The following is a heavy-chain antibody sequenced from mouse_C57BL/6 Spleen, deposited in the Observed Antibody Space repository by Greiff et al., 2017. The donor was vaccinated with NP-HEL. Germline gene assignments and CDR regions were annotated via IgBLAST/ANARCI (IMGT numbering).Heavy chain of an antibody. CDR1: GFTFSDYG. V-gene: IGHV5-17*01. CDR2: ISSGSSTI. J-gene: IGHJ2*01. CDR3: ARDYGSSYYFDY. Sequence: EVQGVESGGGLVKPGGSLKLSCAASGFTFSDYGMHWVRQAPEKGLEWVAYISSGSSTIYYADTVKGRFTISRDNAKNTLFLQMTSRRSVDTSMYYCARDYGSSYYFDYWGQGTTLTVSS. D-gene: IGHD1-1*01.